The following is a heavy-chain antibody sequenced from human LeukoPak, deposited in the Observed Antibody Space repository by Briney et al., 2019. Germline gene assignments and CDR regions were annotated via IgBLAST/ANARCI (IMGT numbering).Heavy chain of an antibody. CDR3: AKDRDSIPQRSVYFDY. CDR1: GGSISSYY. D-gene: IGHD4-11*01. V-gene: IGHV4-34*01. CDR2: INHSGST. Sequence: SSETLSLTCTVSGGSISSYYWSWIRQPPGKGLEWIGEINHSGSTNYNPSLKSRVTISVDTSKNQFSLKLSSVTAADTAVYYCAKDRDSIPQRSVYFDYWGQGTLVTVSS. J-gene: IGHJ4*02.